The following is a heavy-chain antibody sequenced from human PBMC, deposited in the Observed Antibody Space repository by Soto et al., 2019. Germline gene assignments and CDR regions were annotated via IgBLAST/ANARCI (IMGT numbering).Heavy chain of an antibody. CDR2: MNPNSGNT. V-gene: IGHV1-8*01. J-gene: IGHJ5*02. D-gene: IGHD3-22*01. CDR3: ARGVGYYYDSSGPGGNWFDP. Sequence: ASVKVSCKASGYTFTSYDINWVRQATGQGLEWMGWMNPNSGNTGYAQKFQGRVTMTRNTSISTAYMELSSLRSEDTAVYYCARGVGYYYDSSGPGGNWFDPWGQGTLVTVSS. CDR1: GYTFTSYD.